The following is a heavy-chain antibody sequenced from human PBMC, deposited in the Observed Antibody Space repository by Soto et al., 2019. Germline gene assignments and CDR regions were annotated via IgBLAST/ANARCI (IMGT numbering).Heavy chain of an antibody. CDR1: GFAFSNFH. V-gene: IGHV3-23*04. D-gene: IGHD3-3*02. J-gene: IGHJ6*02. CDR3: AKPISDAWEAGMDV. Sequence: EMQVVESGGGLVQPGGSLRLSCAASGFAFSNFHMNWVRQAPGKGLQWGATIGGAGNDIHYADSVEGRFIVSRDNYKNNLHLQMASLRDKDKAIYYYAKPISDAWEAGMDVWGQGTTVTVSS. CDR2: IGGAGNDI.